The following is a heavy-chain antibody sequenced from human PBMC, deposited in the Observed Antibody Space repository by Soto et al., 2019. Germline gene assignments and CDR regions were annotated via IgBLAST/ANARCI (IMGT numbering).Heavy chain of an antibody. CDR2: IYWDDDK. V-gene: IGHV2-5*02. D-gene: IGHD5-12*01. CDR3: AHVYGGYDNFDY. CDR1: GFSLSTSGVG. Sequence: QITLKESGPTLVKPSQTLTLTCTFSGFSLSTSGVGVGWIRQPPGKALEWLALIYWDDDKRYSPSLKSRLTITKDTSKNQVVLTMTNMDPVDTATYYCAHVYGGYDNFDYWGQGTLVTVSS. J-gene: IGHJ4*02.